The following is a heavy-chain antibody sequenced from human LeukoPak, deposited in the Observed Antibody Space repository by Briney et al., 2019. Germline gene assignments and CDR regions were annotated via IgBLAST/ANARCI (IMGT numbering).Heavy chain of an antibody. Sequence: SETLSLTCSVSGGSINSHYWSWIRQPPGKRLEWIGYIFNTGNTNYNPSLASRVTMSVDTSRAQFFLRLSPVTAADTAIYYCASRPADTTWYGVFDYWSQGTLVTVSA. CDR1: GGSINSHY. V-gene: IGHV4-59*11. CDR3: ASRPADTTWYGVFDY. D-gene: IGHD3-10*01. CDR2: IFNTGNT. J-gene: IGHJ4*02.